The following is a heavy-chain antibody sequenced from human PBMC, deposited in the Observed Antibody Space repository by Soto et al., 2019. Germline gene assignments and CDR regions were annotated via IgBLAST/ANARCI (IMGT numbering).Heavy chain of an antibody. V-gene: IGHV1-69*04. J-gene: IGHJ6*03. Sequence: SVKVSCKASGGTFSSYTISWVRQAPGQGLEWMGRIIPILGIANYAQKFQGRVTITADKSTSTAYMELSSLRSEDTAVYYCARDNPSDTIFVVVSLYYYSYMDVWSKGTTVPVS. CDR1: GGTFSSYT. D-gene: IGHD3-3*01. CDR3: ARDNPSDTIFVVVSLYYYSYMDV. CDR2: IIPILGIA.